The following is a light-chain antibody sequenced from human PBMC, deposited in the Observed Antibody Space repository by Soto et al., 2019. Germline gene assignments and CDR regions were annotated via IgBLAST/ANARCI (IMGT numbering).Light chain of an antibody. V-gene: IGLV2-8*01. J-gene: IGLJ2*01. CDR1: SSDVGGYNY. Sequence: QPVLTQPPSASGSPGQSVTISCTGTSSDVGGYNYVSWYQQHPGTAPKLLIYEVSKRPSGVPERFSGSKSGNTASLTVSGLQAEDEADYYCSSYAGSNIGVFGGGTKLTVL. CDR3: SSYAGSNIGV. CDR2: EVS.